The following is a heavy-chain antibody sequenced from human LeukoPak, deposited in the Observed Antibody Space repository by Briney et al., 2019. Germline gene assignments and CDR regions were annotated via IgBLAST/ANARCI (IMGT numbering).Heavy chain of an antibody. V-gene: IGHV3-53*05. J-gene: IGHJ6*03. CDR2: IYSGGST. D-gene: IGHD3-10*01. CDR3: AKDRYYGSGIQDYYYYMDV. CDR1: GFTVSSNY. Sequence: HPGGSLRLSCAASGFTVSSNYMSWVRQAPGKGLEWVSVIYSGGSTYYADSVKGRFTISRDNSKNTLYLQMNSLRAEDTAVYYCAKDRYYGSGIQDYYYYMDVWGKGTTVTVSS.